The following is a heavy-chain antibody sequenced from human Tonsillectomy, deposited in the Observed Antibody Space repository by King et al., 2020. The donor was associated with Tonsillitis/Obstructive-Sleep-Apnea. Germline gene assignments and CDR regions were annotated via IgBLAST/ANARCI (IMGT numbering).Heavy chain of an antibody. CDR1: GGTFNNYA. D-gene: IGHD3-3*01. V-gene: IGHV1-69*09. CDR3: ARSPPYDFYFDY. J-gene: IGHJ4*02. Sequence: QLVQSGAEVKKPGSSVKVSCKASGGTFNNYAISWVRQAPGQGLEWMGRIIPLLGIANSAQKFQGRVTITADKSTSTAYMELSSLRSEDTAVYYCARSPPYDFYFDYWGRGTLFTVSA. CDR2: IIPLLGIA.